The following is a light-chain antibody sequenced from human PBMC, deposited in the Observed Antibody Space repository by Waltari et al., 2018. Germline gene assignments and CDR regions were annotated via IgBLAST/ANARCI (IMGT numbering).Light chain of an antibody. CDR3: QKYGSLPAT. CDR2: DAS. CDR1: QSISRF. V-gene: IGKV3-20*01. Sequence: EIMLTQSPGTLSLSPGERATLSCRASQSISRFLAWYQQKPGQAPRLLIYDASTRATGIPGRFSGSGSGTDFSLTISRLEPEDIAVYYCQKYGSLPATFGQGTKVEI. J-gene: IGKJ1*01.